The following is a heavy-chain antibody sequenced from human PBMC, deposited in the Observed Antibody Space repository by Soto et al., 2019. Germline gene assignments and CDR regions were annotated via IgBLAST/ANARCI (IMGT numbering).Heavy chain of an antibody. CDR3: ARVVVSSSSIYHYGMDV. Sequence: QVQLVQSGAEVKKPWASVKVSCKASGYTFTSYAMHWVRQAPGQRREWMGWINAGNGNTKYSQKFQGRVTITRDTYARTANIELSSLRSEDTAVYYCARVVVSSSSIYHYGMDVWGQGTTVTVSS. J-gene: IGHJ6*02. V-gene: IGHV1-3*01. D-gene: IGHD6-6*01. CDR2: INAGNGNT. CDR1: GYTFTSYA.